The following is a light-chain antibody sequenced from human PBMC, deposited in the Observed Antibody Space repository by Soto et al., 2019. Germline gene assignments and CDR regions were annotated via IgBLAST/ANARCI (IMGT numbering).Light chain of an antibody. CDR2: RAS. J-gene: IGKJ2*01. CDR1: QSVSSSY. V-gene: IGKV3-20*01. CDR3: QQYGSSPRT. Sequence: EIVLTQSPGTLSLSPGERATLSCRASQSVSSSYLAWYQQKPGQAPRLLLYRASSRATGIPDRFSGSGSGTDFTLTISRLEPEDFAVYYCQQYGSSPRTFGQGTKLEIK.